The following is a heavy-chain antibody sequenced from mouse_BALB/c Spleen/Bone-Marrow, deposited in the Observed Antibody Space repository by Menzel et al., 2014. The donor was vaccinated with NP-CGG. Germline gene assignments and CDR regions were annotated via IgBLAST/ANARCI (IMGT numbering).Heavy chain of an antibody. D-gene: IGHD2-3*01. CDR3: ARPDGPPYAMDY. J-gene: IGHJ4*01. V-gene: IGHV4-1*02. Sequence: DVQLQESGGGLVQPGGSLKLSCAASGFDFSRYWMSWVRQAPGKGLKWIGEINPDSSTINYTPSLKDKFIISRDNAKNTLYLQMSKVRSEDTALYYCARPDGPPYAMDYWGQGTSVTVSS. CDR1: GFDFSRYW. CDR2: INPDSSTI.